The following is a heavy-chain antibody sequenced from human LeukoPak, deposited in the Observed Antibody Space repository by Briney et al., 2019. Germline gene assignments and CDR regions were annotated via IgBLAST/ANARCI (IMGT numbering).Heavy chain of an antibody. CDR3: ARDSSYGYLIDS. V-gene: IGHV3-48*01. Sequence: PGGSLRLACTGAGFTFATYTFNWVRQAPGKRLEWVSYISSSSTIYYADSVKGRFTISRDNAKNSLYLQMNSLRAEDTAVYYCARDSSYGYLIDSWGQGTLVTVSS. CDR1: GFTFATYT. D-gene: IGHD5-18*01. CDR2: ISSSSTI. J-gene: IGHJ4*02.